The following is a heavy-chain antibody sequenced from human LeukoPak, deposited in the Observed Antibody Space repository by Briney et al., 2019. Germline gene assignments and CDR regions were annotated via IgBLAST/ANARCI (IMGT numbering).Heavy chain of an antibody. D-gene: IGHD4-11*01. CDR1: GFTFTTYA. J-gene: IGHJ4*02. CDR2: ISGSGDST. Sequence: PGGSLRLSCAASGFTFTTYAMSWVRQAPGKGLEWVSAISGSGDSTYYADSVKGRFTISRDNSKNTLYLQVNSLRAEDTAVYYCAKAHYIHVLDYWGQGTLVTVSS. V-gene: IGHV3-23*01. CDR3: AKAHYIHVLDY.